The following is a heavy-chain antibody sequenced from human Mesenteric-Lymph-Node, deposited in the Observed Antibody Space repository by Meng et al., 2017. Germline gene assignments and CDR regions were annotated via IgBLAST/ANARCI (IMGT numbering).Heavy chain of an antibody. CDR2: ITNRGSA. Sequence: QVQLQRWGTGLLKPSETLSLTCAVYGGSFSDYYWSWIRQSPGKGLEWIGEITNRGSANYNPSLKSRVTISVDTSKNQLSLKLSSVTAADTAVYYCARGGYCSSTSCPRPLYWGQGTLVTVSS. CDR3: ARGGYCSSTSCPRPLY. V-gene: IGHV4-34*01. D-gene: IGHD2-2*01. J-gene: IGHJ4*02. CDR1: GGSFSDYY.